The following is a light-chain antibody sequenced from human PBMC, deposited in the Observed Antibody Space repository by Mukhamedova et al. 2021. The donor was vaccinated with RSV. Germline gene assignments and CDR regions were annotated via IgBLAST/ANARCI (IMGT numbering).Light chain of an antibody. CDR2: RVS. CDR1: LHSNGYTY. Sequence: LHSNGYTYLHWYPQKPGQSPQLLIYRVSSRFSGVPDRFSGSGSGSDFTLKISWVEAEDVGVYYCMQATQFLLTFGGGTKVEIK. V-gene: IGKV2D-18*01. J-gene: IGKJ4*01. CDR3: MQATQFLLT.